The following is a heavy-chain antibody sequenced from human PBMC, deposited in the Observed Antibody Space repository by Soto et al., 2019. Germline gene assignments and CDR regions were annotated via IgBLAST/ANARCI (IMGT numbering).Heavy chain of an antibody. CDR3: AIDGYAYGPNYCDY. D-gene: IGHD3-16*01. CDR1: GFTFSDYA. J-gene: IGHJ4*02. V-gene: IGHV3-30*03. Sequence: QVQVVESGGGVVQPGRSLRLSCAASGFTFSDYAMHWVRQAPGKGLEWVTVTSYDGSTKYYADSVKGRFTISRDNPRNTLYLQMNSLRPEDTAVYYCAIDGYAYGPNYCDYWGQGTLVTVSS. CDR2: TSYDGSTK.